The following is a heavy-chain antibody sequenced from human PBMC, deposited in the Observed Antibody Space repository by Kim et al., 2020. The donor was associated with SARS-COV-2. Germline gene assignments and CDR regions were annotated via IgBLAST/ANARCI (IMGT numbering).Heavy chain of an antibody. J-gene: IGHJ6*02. CDR3: AVLYGGNSLASGMDV. D-gene: IGHD4-17*01. CDR2: ISSSSSYI. V-gene: IGHV3-21*01. CDR1: GFTFSSYS. Sequence: GGSLRLSCAASGFTFSSYSMNWVRQAPGKGLEWVSSISSSSSYIYYADSVKGRFTISRDNAKNSLYLQMNSLRAEDTAVYYCAVLYGGNSLASGMDVWGQGTTVTVSS.